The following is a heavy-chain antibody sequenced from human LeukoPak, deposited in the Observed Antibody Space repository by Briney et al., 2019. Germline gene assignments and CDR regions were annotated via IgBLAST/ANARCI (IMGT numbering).Heavy chain of an antibody. CDR1: GWCISGYY. J-gene: IGHJ4*02. CDR2: IYYSGST. V-gene: IGHV4-59*08. D-gene: IGHD3-9*01. CDR3: AGTMFYGILTGYYQSANHFDY. Sequence: SRTLTGRGWCISGYYLSWVGQPLGKKLEWIGYIYYSGSTNYNPSLKSRVTISVDTSKIQFSLKLSSVTAADTAVYYCAGTMFYGILTGYYQSANHFDYWGQGTLVTVPS.